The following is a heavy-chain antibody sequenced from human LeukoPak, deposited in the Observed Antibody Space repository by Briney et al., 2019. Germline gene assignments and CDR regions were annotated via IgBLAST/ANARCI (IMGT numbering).Heavy chain of an antibody. CDR2: IRSKTYGRTT. CDR1: GFTFSDHA. Sequence: GGSLRLSCTASGFTFSDHAMSWVRQAPGKGLEWVGFIRSKTYGRTTEYAPYGKGRISIAKADSIRNPYLQMNSLKTEDTRVYYCTRGPTQLWIYYGMVACGQGTTV. V-gene: IGHV3-49*04. CDR3: TRGPTQLWIYYGMVA. J-gene: IGHJ6*02. D-gene: IGHD5-18*01.